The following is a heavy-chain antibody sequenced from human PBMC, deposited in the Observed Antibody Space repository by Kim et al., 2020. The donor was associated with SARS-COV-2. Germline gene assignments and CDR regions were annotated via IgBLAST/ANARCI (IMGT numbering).Heavy chain of an antibody. D-gene: IGHD2-21*02. CDR2: IYPGDSDT. Sequence: GESLKISCKGSGYSFTSYWIGWVRQMPGKGLEWMGIIYPGDSDTRYSPSFQGQVTISADKSISTAYLQWSSLKASDTAMYYCAGQKGALGDGGAEYFQHWGQGTLVTVSS. CDR1: GYSFTSYW. V-gene: IGHV5-51*01. J-gene: IGHJ1*01. CDR3: AGQKGALGDGGAEYFQH.